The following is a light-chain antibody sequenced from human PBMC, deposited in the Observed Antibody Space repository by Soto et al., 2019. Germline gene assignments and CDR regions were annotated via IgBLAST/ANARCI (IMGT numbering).Light chain of an antibody. CDR3: QQSYSTPPT. Sequence: EIVMTQSPATLSVSPGEGATLSCRASQSVSSKLAWYQQKPGQAPRLLIYGASTRATGIPARFSGSGSGTEFTLTISSLQPEDFATYYCQQSYSTPPTFGQGARLEIK. CDR1: QSVSSK. V-gene: IGKV3-15*01. CDR2: GAS. J-gene: IGKJ5*01.